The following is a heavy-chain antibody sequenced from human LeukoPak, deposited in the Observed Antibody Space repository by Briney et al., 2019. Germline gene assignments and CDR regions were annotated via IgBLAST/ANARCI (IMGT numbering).Heavy chain of an antibody. V-gene: IGHV3-30*04. J-gene: IGHJ4*02. Sequence: PGGSLRLSCEASGFTFSSNALHWVRQPPGKGLEWLAVISYDGNNKNFADSVKGRFTVSRDNSKHTLYLHMNSLRSDDSAMYYCATGGKFDFWSGYHIDNWGQGTLVTVPS. CDR2: ISYDGNNK. D-gene: IGHD3-3*01. CDR1: GFTFSSNA. CDR3: ATGGKFDFWSGYHIDN.